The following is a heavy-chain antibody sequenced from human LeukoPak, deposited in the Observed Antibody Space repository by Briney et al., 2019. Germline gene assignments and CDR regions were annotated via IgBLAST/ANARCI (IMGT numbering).Heavy chain of an antibody. Sequence: GGSLTLSCAASGFIFDDYAMHWVRQAPGKGLEWVSGISWNSGTIGYADSVKGRFTISRDNAKNSLYLQMNSLRADDTALYYCAKDHDFDSWGQGTLVTVSS. CDR3: AKDHDFDS. CDR2: ISWNSGTI. J-gene: IGHJ4*02. CDR1: GFIFDDYA. V-gene: IGHV3-9*01.